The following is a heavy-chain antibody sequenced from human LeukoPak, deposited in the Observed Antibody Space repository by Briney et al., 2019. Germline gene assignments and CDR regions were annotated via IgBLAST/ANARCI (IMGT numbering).Heavy chain of an antibody. J-gene: IGHJ4*02. CDR2: IYYSGST. CDR1: GGSISSYS. Sequence: NPSETLSLTCTVSGGSISSYSWNWIRQPPGKGLEWIGYIYYSGSTHYNPSLKSRVTMSLDTSKNQFSLKLSSVTAADTAVYSCARTPSGYSYGYYPPFDYWGQGTLVTVSS. D-gene: IGHD5-18*01. V-gene: IGHV4-59*01. CDR3: ARTPSGYSYGYYPPFDY.